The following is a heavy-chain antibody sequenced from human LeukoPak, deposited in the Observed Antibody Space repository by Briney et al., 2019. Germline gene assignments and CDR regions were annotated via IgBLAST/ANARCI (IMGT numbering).Heavy chain of an antibody. CDR1: GFTFDDYA. CDR3: AKLTAAAGSDY. V-gene: IGHV3-9*01. J-gene: IGHJ4*02. D-gene: IGHD6-13*01. CDR2: ISWNSGSI. Sequence: PGRSLRLSCAASGFTFDDYAMHWVRQAPGKGLEWVSGISWNSGSIGYADSVEGRFTISRDNAKNSLYLQMNSLRAEDTALYYCAKLTAAAGSDYWGQGTLVTVSS.